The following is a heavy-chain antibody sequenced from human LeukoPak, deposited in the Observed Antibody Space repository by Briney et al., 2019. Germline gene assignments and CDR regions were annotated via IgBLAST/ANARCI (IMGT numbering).Heavy chain of an antibody. D-gene: IGHD3-22*01. CDR3: ARGRYYYDTQVFY. V-gene: IGHV3-30*04. CDR2: ISYDGSNE. CDR1: GFTFSSYV. Sequence: GGSLRLSCAASGFTFSSYVMHWVRQAPGKGLEWVAIISYDGSNEYYADSVKGRFTISRDNSKNTLYLQMNSLRAADTAVYYCARGRYYYDTQVFYWGQGTLVTVSS. J-gene: IGHJ4*02.